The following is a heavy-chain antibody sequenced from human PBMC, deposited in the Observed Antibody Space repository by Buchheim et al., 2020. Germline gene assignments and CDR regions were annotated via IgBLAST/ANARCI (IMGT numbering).Heavy chain of an antibody. CDR3: ARASTIGALDS. J-gene: IGHJ4*02. CDR2: ISSSSNYI. CDR1: GFPFSSYN. D-gene: IGHD6-13*01. V-gene: IGHV3-21*01. Sequence: EVQLVESGGGLVQPGGSLRLSCAASGFPFSSYNMNWVRQAPGKGLEWVSSISSSSNYIYYADSVKGRFTISRDHAKTSLYLQMNSLRAEDTAVYYCARASTIGALDSWGQG.